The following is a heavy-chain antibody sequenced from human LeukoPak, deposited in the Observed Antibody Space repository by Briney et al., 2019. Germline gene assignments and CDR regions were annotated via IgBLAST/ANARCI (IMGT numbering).Heavy chain of an antibody. CDR1: SYSFNRYG. D-gene: IGHD3-10*01. Sequence: GASVKVSCKASSYSFNRYGISWVRQAPGQGLEWMGWISGYNGNTNYAQKFLGRVTMTRDTSISTAYMELSRLRSDDTAVYYCARGSRYYYDSGSYYPSYYYMDVWGTGTTVTVSS. CDR3: ARGSRYYYDSGSYYPSYYYMDV. V-gene: IGHV1-18*01. CDR2: ISGYNGNT. J-gene: IGHJ6*03.